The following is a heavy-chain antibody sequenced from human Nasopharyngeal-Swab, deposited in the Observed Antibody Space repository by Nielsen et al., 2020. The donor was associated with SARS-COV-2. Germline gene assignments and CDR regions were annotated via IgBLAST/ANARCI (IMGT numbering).Heavy chain of an antibody. J-gene: IGHJ6*04. V-gene: IGHV4-30-4*07. CDR2: IYDSGST. CDR3: ARDVLLVGIGMDV. D-gene: IGHD3-3*01. CDR1: GGSISSGGYS. Sequence: SETLSLTCAVSGGSISSGGYSWSWIRQPPGKGLEWIGYIYDSGSTYYNPTLESRVTISVDTSKNQFSLKLSSVTAADTAVYYCARDVLLVGIGMDVWGKGTTVTVSS.